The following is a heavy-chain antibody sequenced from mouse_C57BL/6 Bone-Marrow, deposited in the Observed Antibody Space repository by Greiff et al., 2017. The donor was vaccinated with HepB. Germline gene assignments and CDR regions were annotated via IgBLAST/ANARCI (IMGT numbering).Heavy chain of an antibody. CDR3: AREGALVLRFDY. CDR1: GYTFTSYG. D-gene: IGHD1-1*01. Sequence: QVQLQQSGAELARPGASVKLSCKASGYTFTSYGISWVKQRTGQGLEWIGEIYPRSGNTYYNEKFKGKATLTADKASSTAYMELRSLTSEDPAVYFCAREGALVLRFDYWGQGTTLTVSS. CDR2: IYPRSGNT. V-gene: IGHV1-81*01. J-gene: IGHJ2*01.